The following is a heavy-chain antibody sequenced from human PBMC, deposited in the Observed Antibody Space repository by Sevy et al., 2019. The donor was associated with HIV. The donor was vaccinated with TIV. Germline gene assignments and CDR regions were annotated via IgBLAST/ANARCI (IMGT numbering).Heavy chain of an antibody. CDR2: ISYDGSNK. D-gene: IGHD6-13*01. CDR3: AKEKRKGSSSWYFGWFDP. J-gene: IGHJ5*02. Sequence: GESLKISCAASGFTFSSYGMHWVRQAPGKGLEWVAVISYDGSNKYYADSVKGRFTISRDNSKNTLYPQMNSLRAEDTAVYYCAKEKRKGSSSWYFGWFDPWGQGTLVTVSS. V-gene: IGHV3-30*18. CDR1: GFTFSSYG.